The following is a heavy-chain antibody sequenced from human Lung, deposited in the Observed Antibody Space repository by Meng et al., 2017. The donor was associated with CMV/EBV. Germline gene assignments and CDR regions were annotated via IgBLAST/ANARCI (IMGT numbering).Heavy chain of an antibody. CDR1: GGSISSSSYY. D-gene: IGHD6-19*01. CDR2: IYYSGST. V-gene: IGHV4-39*07. Sequence: SETLSLXXTVSGGSISSSSYYWGWIRQPPGKGLEWIGSIYYSGSTYYNPSLKSRVTISVDTSKNQFSLKLSSVTAADTAVYYCASESPEYQWLEDYYYGMDVWGQGTTVIVSS. CDR3: ASESPEYQWLEDYYYGMDV. J-gene: IGHJ6*02.